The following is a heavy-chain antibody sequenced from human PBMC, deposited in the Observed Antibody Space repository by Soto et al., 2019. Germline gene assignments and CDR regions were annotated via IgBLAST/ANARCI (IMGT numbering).Heavy chain of an antibody. Sequence: PSETLSLTCAVYGGSFSGYYWSWIRQPPGKGLEWIGEINHSGSTNYNPSLKSRVTISVDTSKNQFSLRMSSVTAADTAVYYCASLQYYDILTGYDYYYGMDVWVQGTTVSVSS. CDR3: ASLQYYDILTGYDYYYGMDV. J-gene: IGHJ6*02. D-gene: IGHD3-9*01. V-gene: IGHV4-34*01. CDR1: GGSFSGYY. CDR2: INHSGST.